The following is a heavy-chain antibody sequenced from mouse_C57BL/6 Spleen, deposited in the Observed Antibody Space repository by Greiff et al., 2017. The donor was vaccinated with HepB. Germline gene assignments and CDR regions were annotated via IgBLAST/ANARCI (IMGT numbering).Heavy chain of an antibody. V-gene: IGHV1-61*01. J-gene: IGHJ3*01. D-gene: IGHD1-1*01. CDR2: IYPSDSET. CDR1: GYTFTSYW. CDR3: ASLLITTVVAGPY. Sequence: QVQLQQPGAELVRPGSSVKLSCKASGYTFTSYWMDWVKQRPGQGLEWIGNIYPSDSETHYNQKFKDKATLTVDKSSSTAYIQLSSLTSEDSAVYYCASLLITTVVAGPYWGQGTLVTVSA.